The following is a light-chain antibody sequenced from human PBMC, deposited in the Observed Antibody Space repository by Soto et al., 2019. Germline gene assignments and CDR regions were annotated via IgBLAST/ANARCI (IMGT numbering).Light chain of an antibody. CDR3: QVRDVWPS. CDR1: QSVSTS. CDR2: DAS. J-gene: IGKJ1*01. Sequence: IVLTQPPVTLALSPGERAVLSCRASQSVSTSLAWYQHKPGQAPRLFIYDASKRAPGIPARFSGSGSGTDFTLTISSLEPEDIAVYYCQVRDVWPSFGQGTKVDIK. V-gene: IGKV3-11*01.